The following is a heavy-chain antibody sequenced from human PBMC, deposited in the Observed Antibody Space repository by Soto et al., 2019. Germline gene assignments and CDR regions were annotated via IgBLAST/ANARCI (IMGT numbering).Heavy chain of an antibody. D-gene: IGHD2-8*01. CDR1: GGSFSGYY. V-gene: IGHV4-34*11. J-gene: IGHJ4*02. CDR3: ARDPGYCTNGVCPIFDF. Sequence: SETLSLTCAVYGGSFSGYYWSWIRQPPGKGLEWIGHMYHGGRTNYSPSLKSRVTMSLDSSRNQFSLNLSSVTAADTAVYFCARDPGYCTNGVCPIFDFWGQGLLVTVSS. CDR2: MYHGGRT.